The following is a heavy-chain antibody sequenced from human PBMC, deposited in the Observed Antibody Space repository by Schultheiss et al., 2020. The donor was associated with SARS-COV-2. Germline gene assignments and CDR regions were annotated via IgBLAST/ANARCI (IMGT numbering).Heavy chain of an antibody. D-gene: IGHD6-19*01. V-gene: IGHV4-59*12. CDR1: GSSITGFF. CDR2: IYFTGIT. CDR3: ATTGAGADYYGMDV. Sequence: SETLSLTCSVSGSSITGFFWTWIRQPPGKGLDPIGNIYFTGITKYNPSLKSRVTISVDTSKNQFSLKLSSVTAADTAVYYCATTGAGADYYGMDVWGQGTTVTVSS. J-gene: IGHJ6*02.